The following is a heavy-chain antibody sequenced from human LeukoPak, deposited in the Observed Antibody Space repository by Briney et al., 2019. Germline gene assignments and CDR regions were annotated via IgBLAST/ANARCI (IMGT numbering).Heavy chain of an antibody. J-gene: IGHJ4*02. V-gene: IGHV5-51*01. Sequence: GESLLISCKASADSFTSYWIGCLRHMPAKSLVWLGIVYTGDSDTRYNPSFQGQVTISADKSISTAYLQGSSRKASDTAMYYGAAKKGGWGYWGQGTLVTVSS. D-gene: IGHD3-16*01. CDR2: VYTGDSDT. CDR1: ADSFTSYW. CDR3: AAKKGGWGY.